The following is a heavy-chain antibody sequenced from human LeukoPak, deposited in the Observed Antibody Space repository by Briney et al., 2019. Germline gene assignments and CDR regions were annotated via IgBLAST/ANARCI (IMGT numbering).Heavy chain of an antibody. J-gene: IGHJ5*02. D-gene: IGHD1-26*01. Sequence: ASVKASCKASGYTFTIYYMHWVRQAPGQGLEWMGLINPTGGSTGYAQKFQGRVTMTRDMSTSTDYMELSSLRSEDTALYYCARDNSVGDNAWWFDPWGQGTLVTVSS. CDR2: INPTGGST. CDR3: ARDNSVGDNAWWFDP. CDR1: GYTFTIYY. V-gene: IGHV1-46*01.